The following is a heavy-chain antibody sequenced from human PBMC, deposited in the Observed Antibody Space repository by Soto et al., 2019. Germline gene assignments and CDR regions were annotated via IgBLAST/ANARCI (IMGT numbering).Heavy chain of an antibody. CDR2: INIDGSRT. D-gene: IGHD2-15*01. J-gene: IGHJ4*02. CDR3: ARDFAGRDDY. V-gene: IGHV3-74*03. Sequence: EVQLVESGGGLVQPGGSLRLSCAASGFTLSNTWMHWVRHAPGEGLVWVSRINIDGSRTTYADSVKGRFTISRDHAKNTLYLQMDSLRVEDTALYYCARDFAGRDDYWGQGTLVTVSS. CDR1: GFTLSNTW.